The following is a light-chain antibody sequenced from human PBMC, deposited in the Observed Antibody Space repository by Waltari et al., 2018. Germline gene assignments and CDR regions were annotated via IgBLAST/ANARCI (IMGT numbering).Light chain of an antibody. CDR2: SNT. Sequence: QSVLTQPPSASGTPGQRVTISCSGSTSHIGANLVYWYQQLPGMAPKLLIYSNTQRPSGVPDRFSDSKSGTSASLAISGLRSEDEADYYCAAWDDRVRGRVFGGGTKLTVL. CDR1: TSHIGANL. V-gene: IGLV1-47*02. J-gene: IGLJ3*02. CDR3: AAWDDRVRGRV.